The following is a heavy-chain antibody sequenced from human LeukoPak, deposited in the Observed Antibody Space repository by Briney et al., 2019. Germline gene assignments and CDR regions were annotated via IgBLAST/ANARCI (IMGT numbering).Heavy chain of an antibody. CDR2: IYYSGST. J-gene: IGHJ4*02. V-gene: IGHV4-31*03. CDR3: AREFMVRGLAYFDY. CDR1: GGSISSGGYY. D-gene: IGHD3-10*01. Sequence: SQTLSLTCTVSGGSISSGGYYWSWFRQHPGKGLEWIGYIYYSGSTYYNPSLKSRATISVDTSKNQFSRKLSSVTAADTAVYYCAREFMVRGLAYFDYWGQGTLVTVSS.